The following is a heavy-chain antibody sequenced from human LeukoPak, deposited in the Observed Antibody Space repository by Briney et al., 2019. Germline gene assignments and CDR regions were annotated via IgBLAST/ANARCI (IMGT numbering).Heavy chain of an antibody. Sequence: GGSLRLSCAASGFIFSSYGMNWVRQAPGKGLEWVSYISSSSSTIYYADSVKGRFTISRDNAKNSLYLQMNSLRAEDTAVYYCARDLGYSGYDPRGYSYGERGFSFDYWGQGTLVTVSS. CDR3: ARDLGYSGYDPRGYSYGERGFSFDY. D-gene: IGHD5-12*01. J-gene: IGHJ4*02. V-gene: IGHV3-48*01. CDR1: GFIFSSYG. CDR2: ISSSSSTI.